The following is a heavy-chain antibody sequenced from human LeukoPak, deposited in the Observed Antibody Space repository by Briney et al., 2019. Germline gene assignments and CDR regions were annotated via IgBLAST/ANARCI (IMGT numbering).Heavy chain of an antibody. J-gene: IGHJ4*02. V-gene: IGHV3-33*01. Sequence: PGGSLRLSCAASGFTFSSYGMHWVRQAPGKGLEWVAVIWYDGSNKYYADSVKGRFTISRDNSKNTLYLQMNSLRAEDTAVYYCARPRGSRGYSYVYVDYCGQGTLVTVSS. D-gene: IGHD5-18*01. CDR3: ARPRGSRGYSYVYVDY. CDR1: GFTFSSYG. CDR2: IWYDGSNK.